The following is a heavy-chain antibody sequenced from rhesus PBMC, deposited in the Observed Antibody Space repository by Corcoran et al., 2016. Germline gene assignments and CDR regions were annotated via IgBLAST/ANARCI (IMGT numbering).Heavy chain of an antibody. J-gene: IGHJ4*01. CDR1: GGSISGYYY. D-gene: IGHD4-35*01. CDR2: IYGKSAST. V-gene: IGHV4-73*01. Sequence: QVQLQQWGEGLVKPSETLSLTCAVYGGSISGYYYWSGIRQPPGKGLEWIGYIYGKSASTNYNPSLKNRVTISNDTSKNQFSLKLSSVTAADTAVYYCAREAHYGNYGPPYWGQGVLVTVSS. CDR3: AREAHYGNYGPPY.